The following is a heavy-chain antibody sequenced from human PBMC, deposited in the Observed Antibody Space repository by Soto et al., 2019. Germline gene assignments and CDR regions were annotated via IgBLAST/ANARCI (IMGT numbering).Heavy chain of an antibody. CDR3: AKDQDSWIQLWSTTYFDY. Sequence: GGSLEPPWATPGFPFRSYCMHWVRQGPGKGLGGGAVISKEGSNKNYQDSVKGRLHFSRDNSKNTRYLQMNSLRAEDTAVYYCAKDQDSWIQLWSTTYFDYWGQGTLVTVSS. D-gene: IGHD5-18*01. V-gene: IGHV3-30*18. CDR1: GFPFRSYC. J-gene: IGHJ4*02. CDR2: ISKEGSNK.